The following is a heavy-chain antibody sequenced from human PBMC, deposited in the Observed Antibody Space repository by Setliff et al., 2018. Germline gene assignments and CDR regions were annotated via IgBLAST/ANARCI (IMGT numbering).Heavy chain of an antibody. Sequence: PSETLSLTCAVSGGSISTNNWWNWVRQPPGKGLEWIGEIYHSGSTNYNPSLKSRVTISVDKSKNQFSLKLNSVTAADTAVYYCARDLGSSTPAGYWGQGTLVTVSS. J-gene: IGHJ4*02. D-gene: IGHD1-26*01. V-gene: IGHV4-4*02. CDR1: GGSISTNNW. CDR2: IYHSGST. CDR3: ARDLGSSTPAGY.